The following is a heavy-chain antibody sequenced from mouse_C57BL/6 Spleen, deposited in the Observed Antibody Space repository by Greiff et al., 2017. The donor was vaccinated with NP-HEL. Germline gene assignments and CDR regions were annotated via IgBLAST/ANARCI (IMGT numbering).Heavy chain of an antibody. V-gene: IGHV1-50*01. CDR2: IDPSDSYT. Sequence: QVQLQQPGAELVKPGASVKLSCKASGYTFTSYWMQWVNQRPGQGLEWIGEIDPSDSYTNYNQKFKGKATWTLDTSSSTAYMQLSSLTSEDSAVYYCARGGGDGYWGQGTSVTVSS. CDR3: ARGGGDGY. CDR1: GYTFTSYW. J-gene: IGHJ4*01.